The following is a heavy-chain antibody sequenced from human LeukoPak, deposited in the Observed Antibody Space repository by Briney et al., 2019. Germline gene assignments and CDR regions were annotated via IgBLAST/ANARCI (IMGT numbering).Heavy chain of an antibody. CDR1: GLTFRNYA. D-gene: IGHD2-15*01. Sequence: GGSPRLSCAASGLTFRNYAMSWVRQAPGKGLEWVSVICANDGNTYYADAVKGRFTISRDNSKDTLYLQMDSLRAEDTAVYYCAKGSGSSCYSPCDYWGQGILVTVSS. V-gene: IGHV3-23*01. J-gene: IGHJ4*02. CDR3: AKGSGSSCYSPCDY. CDR2: ICANDGNT.